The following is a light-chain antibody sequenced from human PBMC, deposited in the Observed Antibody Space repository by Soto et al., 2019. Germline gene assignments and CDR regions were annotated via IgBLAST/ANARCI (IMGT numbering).Light chain of an antibody. Sequence: QSVLTQPPSVSVAPGQRVTSSCTGSSSNIGAGYDVHWYQQLPGTAPKLLIYGNSNRPSGVPDRFSGSKSGTSASLAITGLQAEDEADYYCQSYDSSLSVLFGRGTKLTVL. CDR2: GNS. CDR3: QSYDSSLSVL. J-gene: IGLJ2*01. V-gene: IGLV1-40*01. CDR1: SSNIGAGYD.